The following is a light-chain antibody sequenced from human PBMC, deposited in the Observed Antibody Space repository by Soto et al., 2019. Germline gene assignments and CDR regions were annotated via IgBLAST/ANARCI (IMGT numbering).Light chain of an antibody. CDR3: MQALQTPLT. CDR1: QSLLHSNGYNY. V-gene: IGKV2-28*01. J-gene: IGKJ2*01. Sequence: DFVMTQSPLSLPVTPGEPASISCRSSQSLLHSNGYNYLDWYLQKPGQSPQLLIYLGSSRASGVPDRFSGSGSGTDFTLKISRVEAEDVGVYYCMQALQTPLTFGQGTKLEIK. CDR2: LGS.